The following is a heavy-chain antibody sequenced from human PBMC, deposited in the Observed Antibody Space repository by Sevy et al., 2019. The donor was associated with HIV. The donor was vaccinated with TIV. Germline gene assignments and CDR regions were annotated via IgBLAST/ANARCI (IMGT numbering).Heavy chain of an antibody. CDR3: ARDCSSTSCLWGLDV. CDR2: IRFDGSIK. CDR1: GFTFSTYG. D-gene: IGHD2-2*01. V-gene: IGHV3-30*02. Sequence: GGSLRLSCAASGFTFSTYGMHWVRQAPGKGLEWVAFIRFDGSIKYYTDSVKGRLTISRDNSKNSLHLQMKSLRAEDTAVYYCARDCSSTSCLWGLDVWGQGTTVTVSS. J-gene: IGHJ6*02.